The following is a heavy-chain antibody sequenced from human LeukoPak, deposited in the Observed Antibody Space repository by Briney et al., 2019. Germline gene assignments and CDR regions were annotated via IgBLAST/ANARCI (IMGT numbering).Heavy chain of an antibody. J-gene: IGHJ4*02. CDR3: TTGWYFDY. CDR1: GFTFSNAW. CDR2: IKSKANGETI. D-gene: IGHD2-15*01. V-gene: IGHV3-15*01. Sequence: GGSLRLSCAGSGFTFSNAWMSWVRQAPGKGLEWVGRIKSKANGETIDYPAPVKGRFIISRDDSKNTVHLQMNSLKTEDTGMNYCTTGWYFDYWGQGTLVTVSS.